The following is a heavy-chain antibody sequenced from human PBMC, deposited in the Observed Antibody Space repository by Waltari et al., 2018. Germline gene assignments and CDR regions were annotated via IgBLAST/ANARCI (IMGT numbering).Heavy chain of an antibody. D-gene: IGHD6-13*01. V-gene: IGHV4-39*07. Sequence: QLQLQESGPGLVKPSETLSLTCTVSGGSISSSSYYWGWIRQPPGKGLEWIGSIYYSGSTYYNPSLKRRVTISVDTSKNQFSLKLSSVTAADTAVYYCAREVRRTGYSSSWGQGTLVTVSS. CDR3: AREVRRTGYSSS. J-gene: IGHJ4*02. CDR1: GGSISSSSYY. CDR2: IYYSGST.